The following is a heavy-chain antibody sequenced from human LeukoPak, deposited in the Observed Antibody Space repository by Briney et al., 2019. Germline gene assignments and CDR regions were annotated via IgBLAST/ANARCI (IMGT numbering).Heavy chain of an antibody. V-gene: IGHV3-23*01. D-gene: IGHD6-13*01. J-gene: IGHJ4*02. CDR1: GFTFISYA. CDR2: VSGSGGTT. Sequence: GRSLRLSCAASGFTFISYAMSWVRQAPGKGLEWVSPVSGSGGTTYDADSVKGRFTISRDNSQNTLYLQMNSLRAEDTAVYYCAKSSSWSNYYFDSWGQGTLVTVSP. CDR3: AKSSSWSNYYFDS.